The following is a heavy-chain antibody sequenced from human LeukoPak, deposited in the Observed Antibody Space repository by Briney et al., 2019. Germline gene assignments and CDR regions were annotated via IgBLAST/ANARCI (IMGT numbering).Heavy chain of an antibody. V-gene: IGHV5-51*01. D-gene: IGHD1-26*01. J-gene: IGHJ4*02. CDR1: GYRFTSYW. Sequence: GGSLKISFKGSGYRFTSYWIGWVRPMSRKGVEWMGIINPGDSDTRYSPFFQGQVPISADKSISTAYLQCSSLKASDTAMYYCARHGGSYYFDYWGQGTLVTVSS. CDR2: INPGDSDT. CDR3: ARHGGSYYFDY.